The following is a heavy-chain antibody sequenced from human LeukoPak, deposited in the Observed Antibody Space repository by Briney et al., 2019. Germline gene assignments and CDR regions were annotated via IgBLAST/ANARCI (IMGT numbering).Heavy chain of an antibody. D-gene: IGHD2-15*01. V-gene: IGHV1-2*02. Sequence: ASVKVSCKASGYTFTDYYMHWVRQAPGQGLEWVGWIHPNSGGTNYAQKFQGRVTMTRDTSISTAYMELSRLRSDDTAVYYCARGPRCSGGSCQNKNYYYGMDVWGQGTTVTVSS. J-gene: IGHJ6*02. CDR2: IHPNSGGT. CDR1: GYTFTDYY. CDR3: ARGPRCSGGSCQNKNYYYGMDV.